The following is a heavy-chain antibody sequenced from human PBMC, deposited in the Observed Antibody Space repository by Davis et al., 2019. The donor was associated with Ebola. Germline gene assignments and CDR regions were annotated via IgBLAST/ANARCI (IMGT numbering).Heavy chain of an antibody. J-gene: IGHJ4*02. CDR3: AREVGATDY. D-gene: IGHD1-26*01. V-gene: IGHV1-18*04. Sequence: ASVKVSCKTSGYSFISYGISWVRQAPGQGLEWMGWINNYNGETNYAQKFQGRVTTTTDASTSTAYMELRSLKSDDTAVYYCAREVGATDYWGQGTLVTVSS. CDR2: INNYNGET. CDR1: GYSFISYG.